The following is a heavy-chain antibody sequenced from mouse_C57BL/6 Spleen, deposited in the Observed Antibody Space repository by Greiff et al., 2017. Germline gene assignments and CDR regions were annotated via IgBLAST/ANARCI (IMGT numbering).Heavy chain of an antibody. D-gene: IGHD2-1*01. CDR1: GYTFTRYW. CDR3: AREEDGNYEDYAMDY. Sequence: QVQLQQPGAELVKPGASVKMSCKASGYTFTRYWITWVKQRPGQGLEWIGDIYPGSGSTNYNEKFKSKATLTVDTSSSTAYMQLSSLTSEDSAVYYCAREEDGNYEDYAMDYWGQGTSGTVSS. V-gene: IGHV1-55*01. CDR2: IYPGSGST. J-gene: IGHJ4*01.